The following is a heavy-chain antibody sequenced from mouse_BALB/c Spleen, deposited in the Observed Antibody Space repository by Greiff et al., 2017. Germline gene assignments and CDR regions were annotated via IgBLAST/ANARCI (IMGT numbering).Heavy chain of an antibody. CDR1: GYTFTSYW. CDR3: AREGKGY. D-gene: IGHD2-1*01. V-gene: IGHV1-7*01. J-gene: IGHJ2*01. Sequence: QVHVKQSGAELAKPGASVKMSCKASGYTFTSYWMHWVKQRPGQGLEWIGYINPSTGYTEYNQKFKDKATLTADKSSSTAYMQLSSLTSEDSAVYYCAREGKGYWGQGTTLTVSS. CDR2: INPSTGYT.